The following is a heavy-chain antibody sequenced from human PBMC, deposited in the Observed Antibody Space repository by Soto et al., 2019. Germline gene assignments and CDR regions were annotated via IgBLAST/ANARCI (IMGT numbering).Heavy chain of an antibody. V-gene: IGHV3-33*01. Sequence: QVQLVESGGGVVQPGRSLRLSCAASGFTFSNYGMHWVRQAPGKGLEWVAFIWYDGSNKYYADSVKGRFTISRDNSKNTMYLQMNSLRAEDTAVYYRARDLCGGDWQLPLGDYWGQGTLVTVSS. CDR2: IWYDGSNK. J-gene: IGHJ4*02. D-gene: IGHD2-21*02. CDR3: ARDLCGGDWQLPLGDY. CDR1: GFTFSNYG.